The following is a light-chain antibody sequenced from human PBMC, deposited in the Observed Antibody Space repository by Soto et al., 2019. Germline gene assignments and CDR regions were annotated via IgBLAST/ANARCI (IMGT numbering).Light chain of an antibody. CDR2: DTS. CDR1: QSISSK. Sequence: EIVMTQSPATLSLSPVERATLSCWASQSISSKLAWYQHRPGQAPRLLIYDTSTRAAGIPARFSGSGSGTDFTLTISRLEPEDFAVFYCQQYGTSEIIFGQGTRLEIK. V-gene: IGKV3-15*01. CDR3: QQYGTSEII. J-gene: IGKJ5*01.